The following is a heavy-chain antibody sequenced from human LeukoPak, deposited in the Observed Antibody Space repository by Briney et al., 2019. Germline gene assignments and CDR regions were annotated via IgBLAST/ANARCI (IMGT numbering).Heavy chain of an antibody. J-gene: IGHJ4*02. D-gene: IGHD2/OR15-2a*01. CDR1: GYSISSGYY. V-gene: IGHV4-38-2*02. CDR2: IYHSGST. CDR3: ARATSGFDY. Sequence: PSETLSLTCTVSGYSISSGYYWGWIRPPPGKGLEWIGSIYHSGSTYYNPSLKSRVTISVDTSKNQFSLKLSSVTAADTAVYYCARATSGFDYWGQGTLVTVSS.